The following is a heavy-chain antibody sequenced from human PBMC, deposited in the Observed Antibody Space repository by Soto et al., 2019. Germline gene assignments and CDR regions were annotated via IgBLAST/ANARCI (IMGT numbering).Heavy chain of an antibody. Sequence: ESGGGLVQPGRSLRLSCAASGFTFDDYAMHWVRQAPGKGLEGVSGISWNSGSIGYADSVKGRFTISRDNAKNSLYLQMNSLRAEDTALYYCAKDRGLVLSFYFDYWGQGTLVTVSS. V-gene: IGHV3-9*01. CDR1: GFTFDDYA. CDR3: AKDRGLVLSFYFDY. CDR2: ISWNSGSI. D-gene: IGHD6-19*01. J-gene: IGHJ4*02.